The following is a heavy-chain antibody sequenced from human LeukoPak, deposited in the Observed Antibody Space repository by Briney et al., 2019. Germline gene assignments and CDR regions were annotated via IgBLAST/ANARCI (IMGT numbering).Heavy chain of an antibody. CDR1: GFSLSTRGVG. CDR2: IYWDDDK. D-gene: IGHD3-22*01. J-gene: IGHJ4*02. V-gene: IGHV2-5*02. Sequence: SGPTLVNPTQTLTLTCTFSGFSLSTRGVGVGWIRQPPGKALEWLALIYWDDDKRYSPYLKSSLTITKDTSKNQVVLTMTNMDPVDTATYYSARLPSSPVKRMIKCYYWGQGTLVTVSS. CDR3: ARLPSSPVKRMIKCYY.